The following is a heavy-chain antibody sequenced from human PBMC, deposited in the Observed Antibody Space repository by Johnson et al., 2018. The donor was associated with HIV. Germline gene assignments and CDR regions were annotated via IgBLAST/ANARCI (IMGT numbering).Heavy chain of an antibody. Sequence: VQLVESGGGVVQPGRSLRLSCAASGFTFSSYDMHWVRQATGKGLEWVSAISGSGGSTYYADSVKGRFTISRDNSKNTLYLQMNSLRAEDTAVYYCAKGEDGSHDAFDIWGQGTMVTVSS. CDR2: ISGSGGST. D-gene: IGHD1-14*01. V-gene: IGHV3-23*04. CDR3: AKGEDGSHDAFDI. J-gene: IGHJ3*02. CDR1: GFTFSSYD.